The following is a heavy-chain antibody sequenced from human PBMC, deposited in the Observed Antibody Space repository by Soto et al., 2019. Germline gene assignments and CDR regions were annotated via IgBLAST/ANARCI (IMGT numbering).Heavy chain of an antibody. CDR3: ASHCSSTSCYGPYSY. V-gene: IGHV3-48*01. Sequence: GGSLRLSCAASGCTFSSYSMNWVRQAPGKGLEWVSYISSSSSTIYYADSVKGRFTISRDNAKNSLYLQMNSLRAEDTAVYYCASHCSSTSCYGPYSYWGQGTLVTVSS. CDR1: GCTFSSYS. J-gene: IGHJ4*02. CDR2: ISSSSSTI. D-gene: IGHD2-2*01.